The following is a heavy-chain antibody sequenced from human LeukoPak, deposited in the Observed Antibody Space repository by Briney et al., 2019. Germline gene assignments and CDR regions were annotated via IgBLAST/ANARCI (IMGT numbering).Heavy chain of an antibody. CDR3: AKSRATHYYDSSGSTLIDY. J-gene: IGHJ4*02. CDR1: GFTFNNFG. D-gene: IGHD3-22*01. V-gene: IGHV3-30*02. CDR2: IRYDGNNR. Sequence: GGSLRLSCAASGFTFNNFGMHWVRQAPGKGLEWVAFIRYDGNNRDYTNSIKGRFTISRDNFRNRLYLQMNSLRAEDTAVYYCAKSRATHYYDSSGSTLIDYWGQGTLVTVSS.